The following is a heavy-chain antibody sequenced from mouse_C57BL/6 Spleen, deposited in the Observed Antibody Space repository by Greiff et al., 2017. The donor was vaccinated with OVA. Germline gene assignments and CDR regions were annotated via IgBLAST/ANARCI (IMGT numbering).Heavy chain of an antibody. CDR2: IYPGSGST. D-gene: IGHD2-3*01. J-gene: IGHJ1*03. Sequence: QVQLQQPGAELVKPGASVQMSCKASGYTFTSYWITWVKQRPGQGLEWIGDIYPGSGSTNYNEKFKSKATLTVDTSSSTAYMQLSSLTSEDSAVYYCARRLIYDGYYLYFDVWGTGTTVTVSS. CDR3: ARRLIYDGYYLYFDV. V-gene: IGHV1-55*01. CDR1: GYTFTSYW.